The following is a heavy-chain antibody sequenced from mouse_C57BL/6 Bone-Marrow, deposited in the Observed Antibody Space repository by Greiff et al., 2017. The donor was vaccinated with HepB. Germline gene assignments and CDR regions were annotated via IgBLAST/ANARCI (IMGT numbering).Heavy chain of an antibody. V-gene: IGHV5-17*01. CDR2: ISSGSSTI. Sequence: EVQRVESGGGLVKPGGSLKLSCAASGFTFSDYGMHWVRQAPEKGLEWVAYISSGSSTIYYADTVKGRFTISRDNAKNTLFLQMTSLRSEDTAMYYCAKTAQATLAMDYWGQGTSVTVSS. D-gene: IGHD3-2*02. CDR1: GFTFSDYG. CDR3: AKTAQATLAMDY. J-gene: IGHJ4*01.